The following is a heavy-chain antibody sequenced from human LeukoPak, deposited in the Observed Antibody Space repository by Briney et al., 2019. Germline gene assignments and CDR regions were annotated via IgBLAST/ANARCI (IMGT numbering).Heavy chain of an antibody. CDR3: APGHEYGLLDY. J-gene: IGHJ4*02. CDR1: GYSLTELT. D-gene: IGHD4-17*01. Sequence: ASVKVSCKVSGYSLTELTMHWVRHAPGKGLEWMGGFDPGMAETIYADEFQGRITMTEDTSTDTAYMELSSLRSGDTAVYYCAPGHEYGLLDYWGQGTLVTVSS. CDR2: FDPGMAET. V-gene: IGHV1-24*01.